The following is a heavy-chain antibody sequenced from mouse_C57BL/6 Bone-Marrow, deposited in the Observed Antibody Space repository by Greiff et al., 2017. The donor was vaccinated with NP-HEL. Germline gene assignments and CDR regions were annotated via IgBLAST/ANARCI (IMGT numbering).Heavy chain of an antibody. V-gene: IGHV1-72*01. CDR1: GYTFTSYW. CDR2: IDPNSGGT. CDR3: ARGGTSRLLFAY. Sequence: QVQLKQPGAELVKPGASVKLSCKASGYTFTSYWMHWVKQRPGRGLEWIGRIDPNSGGTKYNEKFKSKATLTVDKPSSTAYMQLSSLTSEDSAVYYGARGGTSRLLFAYWGQGTLVTVSA. J-gene: IGHJ3*01. D-gene: IGHD3-2*02.